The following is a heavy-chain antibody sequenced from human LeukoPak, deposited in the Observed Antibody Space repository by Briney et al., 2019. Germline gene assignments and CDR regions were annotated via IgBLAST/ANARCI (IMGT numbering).Heavy chain of an antibody. J-gene: IGHJ6*04. D-gene: IGHD3-10*02. V-gene: IGHV3-48*04. CDR3: AELGITMIGGV. CDR1: GFTFTNYG. Sequence: GGTLRLSCAASGFTFTNYGMSWVRQAPGQGLEWVSYISSSGSTIYYADSVKGRFTISRDNAKNSLYLQMNRLRAEDTDVYYCAELGITMIGGVWGKGTTVTISS. CDR2: ISSSGSTI.